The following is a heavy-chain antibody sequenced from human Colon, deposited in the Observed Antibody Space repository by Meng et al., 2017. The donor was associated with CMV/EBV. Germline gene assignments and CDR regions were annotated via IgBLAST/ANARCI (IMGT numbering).Heavy chain of an antibody. CDR2: IKSKTDGGTT. D-gene: IGHD2-15*01. CDR3: TTELPPYCSGGSCYSESTPFDY. V-gene: IGHV3-15*01. Sequence: GGSLRLSCTASGFIFGDHFMDWVRQSPGKGLEWVGRIKSKTDGGTTDYAAPVKGRFTISRDDSKNTLYLQMNSLKTEDTAVYYCTTELPPYCSGGSCYSESTPFDYWGQGTLVTVSS. J-gene: IGHJ4*02. CDR1: GFIFGDHF.